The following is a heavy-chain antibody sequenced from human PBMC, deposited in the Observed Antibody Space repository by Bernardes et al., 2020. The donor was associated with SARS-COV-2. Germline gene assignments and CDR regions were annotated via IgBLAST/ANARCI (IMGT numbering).Heavy chain of an antibody. CDR2: ISGSGGST. Sequence: GGSLRLSCAASGFTFSSYAMSWVRQAPGKGLEWVSAISGSGGSTYYADSVKGRFTISRDNSKNTLYLQMNSLRAEDTAVYYCAKVSRGLMVQGVYFDYWGQGTLVTVSS. CDR1: GFTFSSYA. V-gene: IGHV3-23*01. CDR3: AKVSRGLMVQGVYFDY. D-gene: IGHD3-10*01. J-gene: IGHJ4*02.